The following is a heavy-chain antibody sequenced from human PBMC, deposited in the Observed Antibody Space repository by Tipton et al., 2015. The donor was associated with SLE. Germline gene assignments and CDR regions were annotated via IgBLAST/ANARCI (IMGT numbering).Heavy chain of an antibody. CDR3: ARHAMRGYSYGPGVFDY. CDR1: GRSFSGYY. J-gene: IGHJ4*02. CDR2: INHSGSS. Sequence: LRLSCAVYGRSFSGYYWNWIRQSPGKGLEWIGEINHSGSSNYNPSLKSRVTLSVDPSKNRFSLKRSSVPAADTAVYYCARHAMRGYSYGPGVFDYWGQGTLVTVSS. D-gene: IGHD5-18*01. V-gene: IGHV4-34*01.